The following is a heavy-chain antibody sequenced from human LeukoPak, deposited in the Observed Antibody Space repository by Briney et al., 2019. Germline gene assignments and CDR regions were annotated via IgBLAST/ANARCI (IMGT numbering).Heavy chain of an antibody. CDR2: TYYRSKWYN. J-gene: IGHJ4*02. CDR1: GDSVSSKNGA. Sequence: SQTLSLTCAVSGDSVSSKNGAWNWIRQSPSRGLEWLGRTYYRSKWYNDYAESMEGRMTISQDTSKNQYSLHLNSVTPDDTAVYYCARNLGTTGWHTFDYWGQGTLVTVSS. CDR3: ARNLGTTGWHTFDY. D-gene: IGHD6-19*01. V-gene: IGHV6-1*01.